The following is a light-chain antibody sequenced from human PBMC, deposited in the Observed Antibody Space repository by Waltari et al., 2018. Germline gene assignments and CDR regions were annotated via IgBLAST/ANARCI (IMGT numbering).Light chain of an antibody. V-gene: IGLV1-44*01. CDR3: AAWDDSLNGWV. J-gene: IGLJ3*02. CDR2: RNN. CDR1: SSNIGSNT. Sequence: QSVLTQPPSASATPGQRVTISCSGSSSNIGSNTVHWYQQLPGTAPKLLIYRNNQRPSGVPDRFSGSKSGTSASLAISGLQSEDETDYYCAAWDDSLNGWVFGGGTKLTVL.